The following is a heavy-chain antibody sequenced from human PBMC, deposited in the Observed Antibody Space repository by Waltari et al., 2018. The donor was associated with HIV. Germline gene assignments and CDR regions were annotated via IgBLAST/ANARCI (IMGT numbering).Heavy chain of an antibody. CDR2: FYLSGST. Sequence: QVQLQESGPGLVKPSETLSLTCAVSGYSISSGSYWGWIRQPPWKGLEWIGSFYLSGSTYYNPSLKSRVTISVDTSKNQFSLKLSSVIAADTAVYYCAREVYSGYDRGIDYWGQGTLVTVSS. J-gene: IGHJ4*02. CDR1: GYSISSGSY. V-gene: IGHV4-38-2*02. D-gene: IGHD5-12*01. CDR3: AREVYSGYDRGIDY.